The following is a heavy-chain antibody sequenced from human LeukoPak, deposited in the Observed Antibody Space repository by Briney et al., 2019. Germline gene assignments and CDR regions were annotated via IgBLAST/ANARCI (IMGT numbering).Heavy chain of an antibody. CDR2: IRYDGSNK. V-gene: IGHV3-30*02. J-gene: IGHJ4*02. D-gene: IGHD4-17*01. CDR3: AKGEDGTGDYRPTYFDS. Sequence: GGSLRLSCAASGFTFSSYGMHWVRQAPGKGLEWVAFIRYDGSNKYYADSVKGRFTISRDNSKNTLYLQMNSLRAEDTAVYYCAKGEDGTGDYRPTYFDSWGQGTLVTVSS. CDR1: GFTFSSYG.